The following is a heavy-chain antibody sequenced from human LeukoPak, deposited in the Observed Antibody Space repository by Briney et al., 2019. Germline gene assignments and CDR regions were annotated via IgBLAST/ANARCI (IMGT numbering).Heavy chain of an antibody. CDR2: INHSGSI. D-gene: IGHD6-19*01. J-gene: IGHJ4*02. CDR3: ARESFSSGWYLPRPYYFDY. CDR1: GGSFSGYY. Sequence: SETLSLTCAVYGGSFSGYYWSWVRQPPGKGLEWIGEINHSGSINYNPSLKSRVTISVDTSKNQFSLKLSSVTAADTAVYYCARESFSSGWYLPRPYYFDYWGQGTLVTVSS. V-gene: IGHV4-34*01.